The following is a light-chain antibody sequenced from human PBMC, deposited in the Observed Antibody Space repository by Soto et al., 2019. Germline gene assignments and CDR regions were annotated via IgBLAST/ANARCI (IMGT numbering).Light chain of an antibody. CDR3: QQYNNALWT. CDR1: QSVSSSY. J-gene: IGKJ1*01. Sequence: EIVLTQSPGTLSLSPGERATLSCRASQSVSSSYLAWYQQKPGQAPRLLIYGASSRATGIPDRFSGSGSGTDFTLTISRLEPEDFAVYYCQQYNNALWTFGQGTKVEIK. V-gene: IGKV3-20*01. CDR2: GAS.